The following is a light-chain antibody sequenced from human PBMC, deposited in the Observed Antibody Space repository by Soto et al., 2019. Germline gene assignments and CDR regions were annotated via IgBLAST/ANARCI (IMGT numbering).Light chain of an antibody. V-gene: IGKV3-15*01. CDR1: QSVGSN. CDR3: HHYSVWPIT. CDR2: RAS. J-gene: IGKJ5*01. Sequence: EIVMTQSPATLSVSPGEAATLSCRASQSVGSNLAWSQQKPGQAPRLLIFRASTRATGIPARFSGSGSGTEFTLTISSLQSEDFAVYYCHHYSVWPITFGQGTRLEIK.